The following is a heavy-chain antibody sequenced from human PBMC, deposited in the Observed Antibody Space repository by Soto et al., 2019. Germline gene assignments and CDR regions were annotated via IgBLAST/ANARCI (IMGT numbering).Heavy chain of an antibody. J-gene: IGHJ6*02. V-gene: IGHV4-4*02. D-gene: IGHD5-18*01. CDR1: GGSISSSNW. CDR2: IYHSGST. CDR3: AGWIQLQQYYYYGMDV. Sequence: QVQLQESGPGLVKPSGTLSLTCAVSGGSISSSNWWSWVRQPPGKGLEWIGEIYHSGSTNYNPSLKRRVTISVDKCKNQFSLKLSSVTAADTAVYYCAGWIQLQQYYYYGMDVWGQGTTVTVSS.